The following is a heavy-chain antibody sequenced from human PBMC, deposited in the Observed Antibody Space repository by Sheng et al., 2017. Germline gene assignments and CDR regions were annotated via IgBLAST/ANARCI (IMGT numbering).Heavy chain of an antibody. J-gene: IGHJ4*02. Sequence: EVHLVDSGGDLVQPGGSLRLSCAASGFTFSNYAMSWVRQAPGKGLEWVSGISGSGGSTYYADSVKGRFTTSRDNSKNTLYLQMNSLRAEDTAVYYCATGCSGVNCYIDLHHWGQGTLVTVSS. CDR1: GFTFSNYA. CDR2: ISGSGGST. CDR3: ATGCSGVNCYIDLHH. V-gene: IGHV3-23*04. D-gene: IGHD2-15*01.